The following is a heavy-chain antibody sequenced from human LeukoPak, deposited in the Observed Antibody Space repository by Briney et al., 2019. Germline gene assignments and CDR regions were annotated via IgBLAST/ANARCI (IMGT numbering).Heavy chain of an antibody. CDR1: GFTFSSYW. Sequence: PGGSLRLSCAASGFTFSSYWMSWVRQAPGKGLEWVANIKQDGSEKYYVDSVKGRFTISRDNAKNSLYLQMNSLRAEDTAVYYRARVFRWYWDANSYYFDYWGQGTLVTVSS. CDR3: ARVFRWYWDANSYYFDY. J-gene: IGHJ4*02. V-gene: IGHV3-7*03. CDR2: IKQDGSEK. D-gene: IGHD4-23*01.